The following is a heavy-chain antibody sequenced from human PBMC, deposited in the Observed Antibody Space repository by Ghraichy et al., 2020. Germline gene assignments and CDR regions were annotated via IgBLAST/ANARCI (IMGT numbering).Heavy chain of an antibody. V-gene: IGHV3-23*01. CDR1: KFTFSSYA. CDR2: ISGSGGST. Sequence: GGSLRLSCAASKFTFSSYAMSWVRQAPGKGLEWVSVISGSGGSTYYADSVKGRFTISRDNSKNTLYLQMNSLRAEDTAVYYCAKDPDLAGMMRFDSWGQGTLVTVSS. J-gene: IGHJ4*02. D-gene: IGHD3-16*01. CDR3: AKDPDLAGMMRFDS.